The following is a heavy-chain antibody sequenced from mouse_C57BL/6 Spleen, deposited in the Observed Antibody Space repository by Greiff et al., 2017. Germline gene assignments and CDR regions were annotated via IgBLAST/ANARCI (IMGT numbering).Heavy chain of an antibody. CDR2: INPYNGGT. V-gene: IGHV1-19*01. CDR1: GYTFTDYY. J-gene: IGHJ3*01. CDR3: AREGDYDFAY. Sequence: EVQLQQSGPVLVKPGASVKMSCKASGYTFTDYYMNWVKQSHGKSLEWIGVINPYNGGTSYNQKFKGKATLTVDKSSSTAYMELNSLTSEDSAVYYCAREGDYDFAYWGHGTLVTVSA. D-gene: IGHD2-4*01.